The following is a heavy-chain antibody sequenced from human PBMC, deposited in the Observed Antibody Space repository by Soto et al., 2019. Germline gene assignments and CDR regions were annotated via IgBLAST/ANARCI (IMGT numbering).Heavy chain of an antibody. J-gene: IGHJ5*02. V-gene: IGHV1-18*01. D-gene: IGHD1-26*01. Sequence: QVQLVQSGAEVKKPGASVKVSCKASGYTFTSYGISWVRQAPGQGLEWMGWISAYNGNTNYAQKIQGRVTMTTDTSPRTAYMELSSLRSDDTAGYYCARASGSSYWFDPWGQGTLVTVSS. CDR1: GYTFTSYG. CDR2: ISAYNGNT. CDR3: ARASGSSYWFDP.